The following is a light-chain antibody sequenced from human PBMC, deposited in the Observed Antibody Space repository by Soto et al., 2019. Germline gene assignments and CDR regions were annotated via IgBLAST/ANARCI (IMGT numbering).Light chain of an antibody. CDR1: QSVSNNY. CDR3: QQYGSSLLT. V-gene: IGKV3-20*01. Sequence: EIVMTQSPATLSVSPGERATLSCRASQSVSNNYLAWYQQKPGQAPRLLIYGASTRATGIPDRFSGSGSETDFTLTISRLEPEDFAVYYCQQYGSSLLTFGGGTKVDIK. CDR2: GAS. J-gene: IGKJ4*01.